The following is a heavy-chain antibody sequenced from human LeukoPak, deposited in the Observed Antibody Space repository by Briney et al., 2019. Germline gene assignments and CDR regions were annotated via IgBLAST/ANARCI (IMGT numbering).Heavy chain of an antibody. CDR1: GGSFSGYY. CDR3: ARTPSSGSYGMDV. V-gene: IGHV4-34*01. J-gene: IGHJ6*02. CDR2: INHSGST. Sequence: PSETLSLTCAVYGGSFSGYYWSWIRQPPGKGLEWIGEINHSGSTNYNPSLKSRVTISVDTSKNQFSLKLSSVTAADTAVYYCARTPSSGSYGMDVWGQGTTVTVSS. D-gene: IGHD3-10*01.